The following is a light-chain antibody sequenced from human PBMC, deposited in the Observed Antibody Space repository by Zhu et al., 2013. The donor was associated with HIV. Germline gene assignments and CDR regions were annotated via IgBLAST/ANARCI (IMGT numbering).Light chain of an antibody. J-gene: IGKJ2*01. CDR1: QTVMTW. Sequence: DIQMTQSPSSLSASIGDRVTITCRSSQTVMTWLAWYQLKPGSVPRLLIYDASTLESGVPSRFSGSGSGTDFTLTITSLHPDDFATYYCQQYNGPPYSFGQGT. V-gene: IGKV1-5*01. CDR2: DAS. CDR3: QQYNGPPYS.